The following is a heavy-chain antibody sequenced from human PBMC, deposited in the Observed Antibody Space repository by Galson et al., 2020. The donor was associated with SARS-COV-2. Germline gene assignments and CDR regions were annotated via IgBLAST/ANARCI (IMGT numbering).Heavy chain of an antibody. CDR1: GGSISRGDYY. CDR2: IHHSGMT. V-gene: IGHV4-30-4*08. J-gene: IGHJ3*02. Sequence: SETLSLTCTVSGGSISRGDYYWRWIRQSPGQGLEWIGYIHHSGMTHNNPSLRSRLSMSVDTSKNQFSLNLRSMTAADTAVYYCARDGPDAFDIWGHGTMVTVSS. CDR3: ARDGPDAFDI.